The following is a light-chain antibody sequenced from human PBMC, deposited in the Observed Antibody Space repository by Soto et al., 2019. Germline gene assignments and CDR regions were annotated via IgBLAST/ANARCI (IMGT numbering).Light chain of an antibody. J-gene: IGKJ1*01. V-gene: IGKV3-15*01. Sequence: EIVMTQSPATLSVSPGERATLSCRASQTVSINFAWYQQKPGQAPRLLIYGASTRATGIPARFSGSGSGTEFTLTITSLQSEDFAVYYCQQYNNWPLTFGQGTKVEIK. CDR2: GAS. CDR1: QTVSIN. CDR3: QQYNNWPLT.